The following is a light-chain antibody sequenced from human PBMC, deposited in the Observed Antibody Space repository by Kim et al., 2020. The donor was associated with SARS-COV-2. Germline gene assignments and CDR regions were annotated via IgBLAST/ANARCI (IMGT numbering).Light chain of an antibody. Sequence: QAGLTQPPSVSKDLRQTATLTCTGNSNNVGNQGATWLQQHQGHPPKLLFYRSNNRPSGISERLSASRSGNTASPTITGLQPEDDADYYCSAWDSSLSAWVFGGGTKVTVL. CDR3: SAWDSSLSAWV. J-gene: IGLJ3*02. CDR1: SNNVGNQG. CDR2: RSN. V-gene: IGLV10-54*01.